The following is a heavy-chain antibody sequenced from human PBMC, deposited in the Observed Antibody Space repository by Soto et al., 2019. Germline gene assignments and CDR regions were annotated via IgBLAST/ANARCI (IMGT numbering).Heavy chain of an antibody. Sequence: LRLSCAASGFTFSSYAMSWVRQAPGKGLEWVSAISGSGGSTYYADSVKGRFTISRDNSKNTLYLQMNSLRAEDTAVYYCAKAAYYDILTGFRYYYYGMDVWGQGTTVTVSS. CDR1: GFTFSSYA. V-gene: IGHV3-23*01. D-gene: IGHD3-9*01. J-gene: IGHJ6*02. CDR2: ISGSGGST. CDR3: AKAAYYDILTGFRYYYYGMDV.